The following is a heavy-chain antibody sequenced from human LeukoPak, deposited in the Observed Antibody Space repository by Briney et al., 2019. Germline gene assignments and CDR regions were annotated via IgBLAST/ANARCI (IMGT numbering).Heavy chain of an antibody. CDR2: FDPEDGET. CDR3: AGGIFPFRGFDP. V-gene: IGHV1-24*01. Sequence: ASVKVSCKVSGYTLTELSMHWVRQAPGKGLEWMGGFDPEDGETIYAQKFQGRVTMTEDTSTDTAYMELSSLRSEDTAVYYCAGGIFPFRGFDPWGQGTLVTVSS. CDR1: GYTLTELS. D-gene: IGHD2-15*01. J-gene: IGHJ5*02.